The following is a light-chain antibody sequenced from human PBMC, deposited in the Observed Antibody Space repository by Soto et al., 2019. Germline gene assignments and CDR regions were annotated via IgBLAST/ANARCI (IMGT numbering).Light chain of an antibody. J-gene: IGKJ3*01. CDR3: QQYDNLPLT. V-gene: IGKV1-5*03. CDR1: QSISSW. CDR2: KAS. Sequence: IQMTQSPSTLSASVGDRVTITCRASQSISSWSAWYQQKPGKAPKLLIYKASTLKSGVPSRFSGSGSGTEFTLTISSLQPDDFAVYFCQQYDNLPLTFGPGTKVDIK.